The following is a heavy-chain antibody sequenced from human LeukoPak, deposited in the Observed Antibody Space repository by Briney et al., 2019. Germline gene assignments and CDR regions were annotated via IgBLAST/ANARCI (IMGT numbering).Heavy chain of an antibody. CDR1: GFTFSNNV. V-gene: IGHV3-30*18. J-gene: IGHJ4*02. CDR2: ILYDGSNR. CDR3: AKDMFGATAAQAY. Sequence: GGSLRLSCAASGFTFSNNVIHWVRPAPGKGLGRVAVILYDGSNRYYADTVKGRYTISRDNSKNTLYLQMNSLRAEDTAVYYCAKDMFGATAAQAYWGQGTLVTVSS. D-gene: IGHD4/OR15-4a*01.